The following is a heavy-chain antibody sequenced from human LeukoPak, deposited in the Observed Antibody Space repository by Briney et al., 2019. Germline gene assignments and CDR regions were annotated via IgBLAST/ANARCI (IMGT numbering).Heavy chain of an antibody. D-gene: IGHD3-10*01. Sequence: PSETLSLTCTVSGGSISSSSYYWGRIRQPPGKGLEWIGSIYYSGNTYYNPSLKSRVTMSVDTSKNQFSLKVSSVTAADTAVYYCARVFDSGSQAYFYYMDVWGKGTTVTISS. CDR1: GGSISSSSYY. V-gene: IGHV4-39*07. CDR2: IYYSGNT. CDR3: ARVFDSGSQAYFYYMDV. J-gene: IGHJ6*03.